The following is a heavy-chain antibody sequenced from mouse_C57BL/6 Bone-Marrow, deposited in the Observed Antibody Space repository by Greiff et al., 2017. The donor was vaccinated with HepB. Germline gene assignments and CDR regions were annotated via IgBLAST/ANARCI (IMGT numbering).Heavy chain of an antibody. J-gene: IGHJ2*01. D-gene: IGHD1-1*01. Sequence: VNLVESGPGLVAPSQSLSITCTVSGFSLTSYGVHWVRQPLGKGLEWLVVIWSDGSTTYNSALKSRLSISKDNSKSQVFLKMNSLQTDDTAMYYCARHHHFYYYFDYWGQGTTLTVSS. CDR3: ARHHHFYYYFDY. CDR1: GFSLTSYG. CDR2: IWSDGST. V-gene: IGHV2-6-1*01.